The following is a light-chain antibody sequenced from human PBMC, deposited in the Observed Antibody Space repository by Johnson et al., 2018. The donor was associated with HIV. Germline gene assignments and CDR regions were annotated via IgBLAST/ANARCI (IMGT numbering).Light chain of an antibody. V-gene: IGLV1-51*01. Sequence: QSVLTQPPSVSAAPGQKVTISCSGSSSNIGNNYVSWYQQLPGTAPKLLIYYNNKRPSGIPDRFSGSKSGTSATLGITGLQTGDEADYYCGTWDSSLSAYVFGTGTKFTVL. CDR3: GTWDSSLSAYV. CDR2: YNN. J-gene: IGLJ1*01. CDR1: SSNIGNNY.